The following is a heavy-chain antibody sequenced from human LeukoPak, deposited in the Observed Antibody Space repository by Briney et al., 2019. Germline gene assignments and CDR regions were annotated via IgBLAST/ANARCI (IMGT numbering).Heavy chain of an antibody. D-gene: IGHD6-19*01. CDR3: ARNLAVAGLDY. CDR2: ISAYNGNT. V-gene: IGHV1-18*04. Sequence: ASVKVSCKASGYTFTAYYMHWVRQAPGQGLEWMGWISAYNGNTNYAQKLQGRVTMTTDTSTSTAYMELRSLRSDDTAVYYCARNLAVAGLDYWGQGTLVTVSS. J-gene: IGHJ4*02. CDR1: GYTFTAYY.